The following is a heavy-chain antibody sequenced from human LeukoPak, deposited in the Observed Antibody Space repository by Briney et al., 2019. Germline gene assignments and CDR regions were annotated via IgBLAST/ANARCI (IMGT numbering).Heavy chain of an antibody. Sequence: SETLSLTCTVSGGSISSYYWSWIRQSPGKGLEWIGYIYYSGNTNKNPSLKSRLIISIDTSKNQYSLKLSTVTAADTAVYYCSRVGDGNVDYWGQGSLVTVSS. J-gene: IGHJ4*02. CDR3: SRVGDGNVDY. D-gene: IGHD2-8*01. V-gene: IGHV4-59*01. CDR1: GGSISSYY. CDR2: IYYSGNT.